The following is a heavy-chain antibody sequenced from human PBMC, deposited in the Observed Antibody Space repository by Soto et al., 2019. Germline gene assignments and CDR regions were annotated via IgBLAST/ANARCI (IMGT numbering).Heavy chain of an antibody. D-gene: IGHD5-18*01. J-gene: IGHJ4*02. CDR3: ASGPGMTHHQTATVADDY. CDR2: INHSGST. V-gene: IGHV4-34*01. CDR1: GGSFSGYS. Sequence: QVQLQQWGAGLLKPSETLSLTCAVYGGSFSGYSWSWIRQPPGKGLEWIGEINHSGSTNYHPSLKRRVTISVDTSKNQFSLKLSSVTAADTAVYYCASGPGMTHHQTATVADDYWGQGTLVTVSS.